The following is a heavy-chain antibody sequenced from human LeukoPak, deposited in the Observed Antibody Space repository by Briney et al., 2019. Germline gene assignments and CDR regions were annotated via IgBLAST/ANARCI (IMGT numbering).Heavy chain of an antibody. CDR1: GGSISSSSYY. CDR3: ARDQYYYDSSGNSLFDY. CDR2: IYTSGST. Sequence: SETLSLTCTVSGGSISSSSYYWSWIRQPAGRGLEWIGRIYTSGSTNYNPSLKSRVTMSVDTSKNQFSLKLSSVSAADTAVYYCARDQYYYDSSGNSLFDYWGQGTLVTVSS. D-gene: IGHD3-22*01. V-gene: IGHV4-61*02. J-gene: IGHJ4*02.